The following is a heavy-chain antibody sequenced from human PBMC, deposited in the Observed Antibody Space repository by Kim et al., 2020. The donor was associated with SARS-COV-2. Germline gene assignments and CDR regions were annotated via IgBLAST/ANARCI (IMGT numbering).Heavy chain of an antibody. CDR1: GGSIRSHY. CDR3: VRHLHTYAPFYDYGLDV. CDR2: ISYTGVT. D-gene: IGHD2-2*01. Sequence: SETLSLTCTVSGGSIRSHYWSWIRQPPGKGLEWIGFISYTGVTNYSPSLKGRVTISLDTSNNQFSLKFSSVTAAATALYYCVRHLHTYAPFYDYGLDVWG. J-gene: IGHJ6*01. V-gene: IGHV4-59*08.